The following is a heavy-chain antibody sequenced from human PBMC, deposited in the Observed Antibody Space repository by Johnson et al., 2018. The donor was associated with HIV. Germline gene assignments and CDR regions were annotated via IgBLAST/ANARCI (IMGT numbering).Heavy chain of an antibody. V-gene: IGHV3-33*08. J-gene: IGHJ3*02. CDR3: ATGVVVTAMNDAFDI. Sequence: QVQLVESGGGLVQPGGSLRLSCAASGFTFSSYWMSWVRQAPGKGLEWVAVIWYDGSNKYYADSVKGRFTISRDNSKNTLYLQMNSLRAEDTAVYYCATGVVVTAMNDAFDIWGQGTMVTVSS. CDR2: IWYDGSNK. D-gene: IGHD2-21*02. CDR1: GFTFSSYW.